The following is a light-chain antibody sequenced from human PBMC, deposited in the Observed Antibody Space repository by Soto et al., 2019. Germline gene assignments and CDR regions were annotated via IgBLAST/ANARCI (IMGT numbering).Light chain of an antibody. Sequence: QSVLTQPPSVSGAPGQRVTISCTGSSSNIGAGYDVHWYQQLPGTAPKLLIYGNSNRPSGVPDRFSGSKSGPSASLAIPGLQAEDEADYSCQSYDSSLSAYVVFGGGTQLTVL. V-gene: IGLV1-40*01. J-gene: IGLJ2*01. CDR2: GNS. CDR1: SSNIGAGYD. CDR3: QSYDSSLSAYVV.